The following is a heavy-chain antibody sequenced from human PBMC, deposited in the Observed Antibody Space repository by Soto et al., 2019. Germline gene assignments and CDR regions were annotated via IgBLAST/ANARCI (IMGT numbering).Heavy chain of an antibody. J-gene: IGHJ5*02. CDR3: ATNSPNYDFWSGSWFDP. CDR2: IIPILGIA. CDR1: GGTFSSYT. D-gene: IGHD3-3*01. Sequence: QVQLVQSGAEVKKPGSSVKVSCKASGGTFSSYTISWVRQAPGQGLEWMGRIIPILGIANYAQKFQGRVTITADKPTSTAYMELSSLRSEDTAVYYCATNSPNYDFWSGSWFDPWGQGTLVTVSS. V-gene: IGHV1-69*02.